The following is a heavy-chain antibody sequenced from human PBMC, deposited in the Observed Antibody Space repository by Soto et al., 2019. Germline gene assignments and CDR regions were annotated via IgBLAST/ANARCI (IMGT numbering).Heavy chain of an antibody. D-gene: IGHD1-26*01. CDR3: GRVAVGNTYLFDY. CDR1: GFTFSIYS. V-gene: IGHV3-21*06. J-gene: IGHJ4*02. CDR2: ISSGSDDI. Sequence: PGGSLRLSCAASGFTFSIYSMKWVRQAPGKGLEWVSSISSGSDDIFYADSVKGRFTISKDNTKNSVYLQMNSLRAEDTGVYYCGRVAVGNTYLFDYWGQGTLVTVSS.